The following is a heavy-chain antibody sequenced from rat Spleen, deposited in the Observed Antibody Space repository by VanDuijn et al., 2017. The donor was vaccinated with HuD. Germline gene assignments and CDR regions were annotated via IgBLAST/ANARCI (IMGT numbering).Heavy chain of an antibody. CDR2: ISNTGGSI. D-gene: IGHD1-9*01. CDR3: TRDYGYNYGVMDA. J-gene: IGHJ4*01. CDR1: GFTFNNYW. Sequence: EVQLVESGGGLVQPGRSLKLSCVASGFTFNNYWMSWIRQAPGKGLEWVASISNTGGSIYYPDSVKGRFTISRDNAKSTLYLQMNSLRSEDTATYYCTRDYGYNYGVMDAWGQGASVTVSS. V-gene: IGHV5-31*01.